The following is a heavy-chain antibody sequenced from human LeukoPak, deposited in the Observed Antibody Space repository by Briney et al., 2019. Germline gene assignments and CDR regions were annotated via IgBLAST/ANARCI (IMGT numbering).Heavy chain of an antibody. J-gene: IGHJ3*02. Sequence: PSETLSLTCAVYGGSFSGYYWSWIRQPPGKGLEWIGEIHHSGGTKYNPSLKSRVTISEDTSKNQFSLKVSSVTAADTAVYYCARHQFKTFDIWGQGTMVTVSS. CDR1: GGSFSGYY. D-gene: IGHD2-2*01. CDR2: IHHSGGT. CDR3: ARHQFKTFDI. V-gene: IGHV4-34*01.